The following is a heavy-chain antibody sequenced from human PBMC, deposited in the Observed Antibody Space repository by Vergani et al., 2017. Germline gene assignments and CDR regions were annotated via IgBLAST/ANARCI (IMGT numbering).Heavy chain of an antibody. CDR2: VYFSGAT. CDR3: VRDDDIVTGYYSYYFDN. CDR1: GASINSRHYY. J-gene: IGHJ4*02. V-gene: IGHV4-39*02. D-gene: IGHD3-9*01. Sequence: QLLLQESGPGLVKPSETLSLTCTVSGASINSRHYYWGWIRQPPGKGPEWIGSVYFSGATYYNPALKSRVTISADTSKNQFSLKLNSVTAADTAVYYCVRDDDIVTGYYSYYFDNWGQGILVTVSS.